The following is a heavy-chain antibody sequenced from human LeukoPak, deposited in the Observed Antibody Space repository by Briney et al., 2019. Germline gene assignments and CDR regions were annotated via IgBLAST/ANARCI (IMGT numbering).Heavy chain of an antibody. V-gene: IGHV1-18*04. CDR2: ISAYNGNT. D-gene: IGHD3-22*01. CDR1: GYTFTGYY. J-gene: IGHJ4*02. CDR3: ASSVVESSGYY. Sequence: ASVKVSCKASGYTFTGYYMHWVRQAPGQGLEWMGWISAYNGNTNYAQKLQGRVTMTTDTSTSTAYMELRSLRSDDTAVYYCASSVVESSGYYWGQGTLVTVSS.